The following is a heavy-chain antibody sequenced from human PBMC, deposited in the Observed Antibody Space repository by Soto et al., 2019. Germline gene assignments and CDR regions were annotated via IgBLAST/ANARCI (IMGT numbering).Heavy chain of an antibody. CDR1: GGSISSYY. CDR3: ARDRVNYYGSGRADYYYYGMDV. D-gene: IGHD3-10*01. Sequence: SETLSLTCTVSGGSISSYYWSWIRQPAGKGLEWIGRIYTSGSTNYNPSLKSRVTMSVDTSKNQFSLKLSSVTAADTAVYYCARDRVNYYGSGRADYYYYGMDVWGQGTTVTVSS. CDR2: IYTSGST. J-gene: IGHJ6*02. V-gene: IGHV4-4*07.